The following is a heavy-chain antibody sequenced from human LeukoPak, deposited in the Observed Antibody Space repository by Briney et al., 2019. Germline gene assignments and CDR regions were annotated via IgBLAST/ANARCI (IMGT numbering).Heavy chain of an antibody. J-gene: IGHJ4*02. CDR3: ARGPKSGWSGYYGEEGTPSDY. CDR1: GYTFTSYY. D-gene: IGHD3-3*01. V-gene: IGHV1-46*01. Sequence: EASVKVSCKASGYTFTSYYMHWVRQAPGQGLEWMGIINPSGGSTSYAQKFQGRVTMTRGMSTSTVYMELSSLRSEDTAVYYCARGPKSGWSGYYGEEGTPSDYWGQGTLVTVSS. CDR2: INPSGGST.